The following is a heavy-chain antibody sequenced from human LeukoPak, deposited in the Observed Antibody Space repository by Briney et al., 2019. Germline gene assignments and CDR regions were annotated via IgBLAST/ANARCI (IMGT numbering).Heavy chain of an antibody. Sequence: GGSLRLSCAASGFTFSSYAMTWVRQAPGKGLEWVSAISGSGVSTYYADSVKGRFTISRDNSKDTLYLQMSSLRAEDTAVYYCAKDYRYCTSTSCYGDDAFDIWGQGTMVTVSS. CDR1: GFTFSSYA. D-gene: IGHD2-2*01. CDR3: AKDYRYCTSTSCYGDDAFDI. CDR2: ISGSGVST. J-gene: IGHJ3*02. V-gene: IGHV3-23*01.